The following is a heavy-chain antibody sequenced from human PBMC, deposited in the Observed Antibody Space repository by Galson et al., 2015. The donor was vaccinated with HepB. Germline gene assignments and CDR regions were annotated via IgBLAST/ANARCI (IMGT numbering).Heavy chain of an antibody. CDR2: ISGSGGST. V-gene: IGHV3-23*01. Sequence: SLRLSCAASGFTFSSYAMSWVRQAPGKGLEWVSAISGSGGSTYYADSVKGRFTISRDNSKNTLYLQMNSLRAEDTAVYYCAKPTPTLGYCSGGSCYPSYWGQGTLVTVSS. J-gene: IGHJ4*02. CDR1: GFTFSSYA. D-gene: IGHD2-15*01. CDR3: AKPTPTLGYCSGGSCYPSY.